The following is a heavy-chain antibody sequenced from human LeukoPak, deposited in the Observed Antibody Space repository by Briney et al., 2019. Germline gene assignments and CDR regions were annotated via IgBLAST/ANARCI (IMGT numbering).Heavy chain of an antibody. V-gene: IGHV4-61*02. CDR1: GGSINSGTYY. D-gene: IGHD7-27*01. J-gene: IGHJ4*02. Sequence: PSQTLSLTCTVSGGSINSGTYYWSWIRQPAGKGLEWIGRVYTSGSTNYNPSLKSRVTISLDTSKNQFSLKLTSVTAADTAVYYCARDSAPGDFDYWGQGTLVTVSS. CDR2: VYTSGST. CDR3: ARDSAPGDFDY.